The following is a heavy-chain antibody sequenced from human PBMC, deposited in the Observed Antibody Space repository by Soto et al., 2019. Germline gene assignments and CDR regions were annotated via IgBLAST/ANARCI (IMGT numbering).Heavy chain of an antibody. CDR2: IWFDGNKQ. CDR1: GFTFSLYS. CDR3: ARGLQSLFDY. J-gene: IGHJ4*02. V-gene: IGHV3-33*08. Sequence: GGSLRLSCAASGFTFSLYSMIWVRQAPGKGLEWVAVIWFDGNKQHYADSVKGRFTISRDNSKNTLYVQMTSLRAEDTAVYYCARGLQSLFDYWGQGTLVTVSS.